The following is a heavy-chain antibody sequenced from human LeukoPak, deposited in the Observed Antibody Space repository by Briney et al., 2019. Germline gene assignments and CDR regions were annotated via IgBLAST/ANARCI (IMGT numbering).Heavy chain of an antibody. CDR2: ISSSGSTI. CDR1: GFTFSSYE. CDR3: AELGITMIGGV. Sequence: SGGSLRLSCAASGFTFSSYEMNWVRQAPGKGLEWVSYISSSGSTIYYADSVKGLFTISRDNAKNSLYLQMNSLRAEDTAVYYCAELGITMIGGVWGKGTTVTISS. V-gene: IGHV3-48*03. J-gene: IGHJ6*04. D-gene: IGHD3-10*02.